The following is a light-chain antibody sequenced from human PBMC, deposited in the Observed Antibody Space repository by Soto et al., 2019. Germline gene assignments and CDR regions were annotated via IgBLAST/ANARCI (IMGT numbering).Light chain of an antibody. Sequence: QSALTQPPSASGSPGQSVTISCTGTSSDIGGYNYVSWYQQHPGKAPKLMIYEVTKRPSGVPDRFSASRSGNTASLTVSGLQSEDEADYYCSSFTGTNNLYVFGTGTSHRP. CDR3: SSFTGTNNLYV. CDR1: SSDIGGYNY. J-gene: IGLJ1*01. CDR2: EVT. V-gene: IGLV2-8*01.